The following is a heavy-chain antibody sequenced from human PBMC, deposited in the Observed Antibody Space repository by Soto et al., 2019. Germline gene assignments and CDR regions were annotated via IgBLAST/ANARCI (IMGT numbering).Heavy chain of an antibody. CDR1: GGSISSGGYY. V-gene: IGHV4-31*03. D-gene: IGHD5-12*01. Sequence: SETLFLTCTVSGGSISSGGYYWSWIRQRPGKGLEWIGYIYYSGSTYYNPSLKSRVTISVDTSKNQFSLKLSSVTAADTAVYYCARQIGYSGYDDEYFDYWGQGTLVTVSS. CDR3: ARQIGYSGYDDEYFDY. J-gene: IGHJ4*02. CDR2: IYYSGST.